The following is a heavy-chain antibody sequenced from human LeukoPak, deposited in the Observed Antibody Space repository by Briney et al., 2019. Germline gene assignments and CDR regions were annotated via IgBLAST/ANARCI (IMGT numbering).Heavy chain of an antibody. D-gene: IGHD5-12*01. CDR3: ARVSGYSGYDSGHFDY. V-gene: IGHV4-39*01. J-gene: IGHJ4*02. Sequence: PSETLSLTCTVSGGSISSSSYYWGWIRQPPGKGLEWIGSIYYSGSTYYNPSLKSRVTISVDTSKNQFSPKLSSVTAADTAVYHCARVSGYSGYDSGHFDYWGQGTLVTVSS. CDR1: GGSISSSSYY. CDR2: IYYSGST.